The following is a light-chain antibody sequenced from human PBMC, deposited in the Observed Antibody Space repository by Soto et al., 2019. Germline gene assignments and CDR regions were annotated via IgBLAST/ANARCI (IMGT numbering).Light chain of an antibody. V-gene: IGLV2-14*01. CDR1: RSDVGGHNR. CDR3: SSFTGSSTWV. J-gene: IGLJ3*02. CDR2: EVT. Sequence: QSVLTQPVSVSGSPGQSITISCTGTRSDVGGHNRVSWSQQHPGRAPTLIIYEVTKRPSGVSPRFSGSKSGNTASLTISGLQPDDEADYYCSSFTGSSTWVFGGGTKLTVL.